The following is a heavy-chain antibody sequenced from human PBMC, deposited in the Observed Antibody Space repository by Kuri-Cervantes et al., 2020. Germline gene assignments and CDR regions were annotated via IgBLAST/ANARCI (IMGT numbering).Heavy chain of an antibody. CDR3: AKGSGFWSGPFDY. J-gene: IGHJ4*02. CDR1: GFTFSSYW. CDR2: IKQDGSEK. D-gene: IGHD3-3*01. Sequence: GSLRLSCAASGFTFSSYWMSWVRQAPGKGLEWVANIKQDGSEKYYVDSVKGRFTISRDNAKNSLYLQMNSLRAEDTALYYCAKGSGFWSGPFDYWGQGTLVTVSS. V-gene: IGHV3-7*03.